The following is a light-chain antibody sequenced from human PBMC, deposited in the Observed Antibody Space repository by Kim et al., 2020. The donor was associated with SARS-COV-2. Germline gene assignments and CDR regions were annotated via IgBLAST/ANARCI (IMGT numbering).Light chain of an antibody. J-gene: IGKJ4*01. CDR2: GTS. CDR1: QSISYYY. V-gene: IGKV3-20*01. Sequence: LSPGERATLSCRASQSISYYYLAWYQQKPGQAPRLLIYGTSYRDTGIPDRFSGSGSGTDFTLTISRLEPEDFAVYYCQQYGGSLTFGGGTKVDIK. CDR3: QQYGGSLT.